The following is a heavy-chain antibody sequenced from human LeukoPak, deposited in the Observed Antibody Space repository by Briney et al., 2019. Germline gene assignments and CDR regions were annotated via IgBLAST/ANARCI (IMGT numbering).Heavy chain of an antibody. Sequence: GGSLRLSCAASGFSVSNNYMSWVRQPPGKGLEWVSVIYSGGSTYYADSVRGRFTISRDNSKNTLYLQVNSLRAEDTAVYYCASNLGARNAFDIWGQGTMVTVSS. J-gene: IGHJ3*02. CDR2: IYSGGST. V-gene: IGHV3-53*01. D-gene: IGHD1-1*01. CDR1: GFSVSNNY. CDR3: ASNLGARNAFDI.